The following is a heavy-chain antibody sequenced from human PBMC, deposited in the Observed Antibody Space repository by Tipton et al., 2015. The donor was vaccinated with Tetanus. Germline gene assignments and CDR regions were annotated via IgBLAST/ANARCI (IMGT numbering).Heavy chain of an antibody. CDR1: GGSISTYY. J-gene: IGHJ4*02. CDR3: AKDSPYSWSSNYFDY. Sequence: TLSLTCTVSGGSISTYYWSWIRQPPGKGLEWIGYIYYRGSTNYYPSLKSRVTMSVDTSKNQFSLNLSSVTAADTAVYYCAKDSPYSWSSNYFDYWGQGTLVTVSS. V-gene: IGHV4-59*01. CDR2: IYYRGST. D-gene: IGHD6-13*01.